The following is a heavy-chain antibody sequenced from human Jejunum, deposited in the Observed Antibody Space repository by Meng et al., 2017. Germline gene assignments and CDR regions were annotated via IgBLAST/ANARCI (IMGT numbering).Heavy chain of an antibody. Sequence: GGSLRLSCAASGLTFRSYWMSWVRQAPGKGLEWVAFMNPDGSQKYYVDSVRGRFTISRDNAKNSLYLQMNSLRAEDTAVYYCASPVRAYYGSGSYALDIWGRGTMVTVSS. J-gene: IGHJ3*02. V-gene: IGHV3-7*01. D-gene: IGHD3-10*01. CDR3: ASPVRAYYGSGSYALDI. CDR1: GLTFRSYW. CDR2: MNPDGSQK.